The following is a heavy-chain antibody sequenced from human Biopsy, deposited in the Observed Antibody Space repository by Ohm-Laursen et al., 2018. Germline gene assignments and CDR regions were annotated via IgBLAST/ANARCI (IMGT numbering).Heavy chain of an antibody. D-gene: IGHD2-15*01. V-gene: IGHV3-21*04. Sequence: SLRLSCAASGFTFSKFSMIWVRQAPGKGLEWVSSISGTRNYIYYRDSVKGRFTISRDNAMNSVYLQMNSLRGEDTAVYYCARAVGIAAAPIDYWGQGTLVTVSS. CDR2: ISGTRNYI. J-gene: IGHJ4*02. CDR3: ARAVGIAAAPIDY. CDR1: GFTFSKFS.